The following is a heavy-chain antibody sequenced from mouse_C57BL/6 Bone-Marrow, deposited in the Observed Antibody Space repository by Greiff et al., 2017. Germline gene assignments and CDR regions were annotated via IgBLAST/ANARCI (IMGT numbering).Heavy chain of an antibody. CDR2: IDPSDSYT. V-gene: IGHV1-69*01. Sequence: QVQLQQPGAELVMPGASVKLSCKASGYTFTSYWMHWVKQRPGQGLVWIGEIDPSDSYTNYNQKFKGKSTLTVDKSSSTAYMQLSSLTSEDSAVYYCALTGTPFAYWGQGTLVTVSA. CDR1: GYTFTSYW. J-gene: IGHJ3*01. CDR3: ALTGTPFAY. D-gene: IGHD4-1*01.